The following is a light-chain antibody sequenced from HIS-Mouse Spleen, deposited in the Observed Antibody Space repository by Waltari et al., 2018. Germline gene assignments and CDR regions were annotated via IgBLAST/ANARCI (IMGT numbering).Light chain of an antibody. CDR2: AAS. V-gene: IGKV1-8*01. J-gene: IGKJ1*01. CDR1: QGISSY. CDR3: KQYYSYPWT. Sequence: AIRLTQSPSSFSASTGDRVTSTCRASQGISSYLAWYQQKPGKAPKLLIYAASTLQSGVQSRFSGSGSGTDFTLTISCLQSEDFATYYCKQYYSYPWTFGQGTKVEIK.